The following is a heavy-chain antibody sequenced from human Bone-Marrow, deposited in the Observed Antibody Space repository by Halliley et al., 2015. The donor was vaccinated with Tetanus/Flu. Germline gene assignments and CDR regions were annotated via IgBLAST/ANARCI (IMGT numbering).Heavy chain of an antibody. D-gene: IGHD6-6*01. V-gene: IGHV3-7*01. Sequence: WVANIKQDGSQRNYVDSVKGRFTVSRDNSNNSLYLQMNSLRVEDTAVYYCANYGSSTGGLPYWGQGTLVTVSS. J-gene: IGHJ4*02. CDR2: IKQDGSQR. CDR3: ANYGSSTGGLPY.